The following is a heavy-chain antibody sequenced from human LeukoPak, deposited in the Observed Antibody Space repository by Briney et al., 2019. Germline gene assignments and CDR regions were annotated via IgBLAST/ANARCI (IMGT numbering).Heavy chain of an antibody. CDR1: GFTFSSYA. CDR2: ISYDGSNK. J-gene: IGHJ6*02. V-gene: IGHV3-30-3*01. CDR3: ALGYCSGGSCSATYYDYVWGSYRKNYYYYGMDV. D-gene: IGHD3-16*02. Sequence: GGSLRLSCAASGFTFSSYAMHRVRQAPGKGLEWEAVISYDGSNKYYADSVKGRFTISRDNSKNTLYLQMNSLRAEDTAVYYCALGYCSGGSCSATYYDYVWGSYRKNYYYYGMDVWGQGTTVTVSS.